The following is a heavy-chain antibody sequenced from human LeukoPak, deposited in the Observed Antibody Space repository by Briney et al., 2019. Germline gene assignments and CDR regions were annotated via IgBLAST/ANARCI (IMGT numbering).Heavy chain of an antibody. CDR2: ISGSGGRT. V-gene: IGHV3-23*01. Sequence: GGSLRLSCAASGVTFSSYVMSWVRQAPGKGLEWVSAISGSGGRTNYADSVKGRFTISRDNSKNTLYLQMNSLRAEDTAVYYCARFQKPGSTVLPSRWYYYYYMDVWGKGTTVTVSS. CDR1: GVTFSSYV. CDR3: ARFQKPGSTVLPSRWYYYYYMDV. J-gene: IGHJ6*03. D-gene: IGHD4-11*01.